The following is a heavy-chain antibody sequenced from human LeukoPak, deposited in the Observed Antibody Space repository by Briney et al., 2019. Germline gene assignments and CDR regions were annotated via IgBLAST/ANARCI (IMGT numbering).Heavy chain of an antibody. J-gene: IGHJ4*02. Sequence: WGSLRLSCAASGVSFSTDGIYWVCQAPGKGLEYVSGISSNGGSTYYGNSVKGRFTISRDNSKNTLYLQMGSLRADAMAVYYCARVTNWATGMDYWGQGTLVTVSS. CDR2: ISSNGGST. D-gene: IGHD1-1*01. CDR3: ARVTNWATGMDY. V-gene: IGHV3-64*01. CDR1: GVSFSTDG.